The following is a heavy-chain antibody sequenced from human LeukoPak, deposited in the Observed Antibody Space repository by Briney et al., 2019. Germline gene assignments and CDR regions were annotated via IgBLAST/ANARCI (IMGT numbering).Heavy chain of an antibody. CDR1: GFTFSTYD. CDR3: AKDISYDSSGYYDY. J-gene: IGHJ4*02. Sequence: PGGSLRLSCAASGFTFSTYDMHWVRQGTGKGLEWVSGISWNSGSIGYADSVKGRFTISRDNAKNSLYLQMNSLRAEDTALYYCAKDISYDSSGYYDYWGQGTLVTVSS. D-gene: IGHD3-22*01. CDR2: ISWNSGSI. V-gene: IGHV3-9*01.